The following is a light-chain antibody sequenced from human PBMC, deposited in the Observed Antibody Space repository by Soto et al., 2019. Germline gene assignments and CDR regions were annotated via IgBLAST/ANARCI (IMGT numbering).Light chain of an antibody. CDR2: TAS. CDR1: QVINSY. J-gene: IGKJ4*01. Sequence: DIQLTQAPSFLSASVGDRVTVTCRSSQVINSYLAWYQQKPGKAPKLLIYTASTLQSGVPSRFSGSGSGTEFTLTIPSLQPEDFAAYYCQQLYSYPLTFGGGTKVDIK. V-gene: IGKV1-9*01. CDR3: QQLYSYPLT.